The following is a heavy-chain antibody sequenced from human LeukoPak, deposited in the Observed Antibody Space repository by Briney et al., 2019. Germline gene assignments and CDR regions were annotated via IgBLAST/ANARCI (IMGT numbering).Heavy chain of an antibody. V-gene: IGHV3-74*01. CDR1: GFSFSGHW. CDR3: ARAGSYYFDY. J-gene: IGHJ4*02. CDR2: ISPTGSTT. D-gene: IGHD3-10*01. Sequence: GGSLRLSCTASGFSFSGHWMHWARQLPGKGLVWVSRISPTGSTTSYADSVKGRFTVSRDNAKNTLYLQVNNLRAEDTAVYYCARAGSYYFDYWGQGTLVTVSS.